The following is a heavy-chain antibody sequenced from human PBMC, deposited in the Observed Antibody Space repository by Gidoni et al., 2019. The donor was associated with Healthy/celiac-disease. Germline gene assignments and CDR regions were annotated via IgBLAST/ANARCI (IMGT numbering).Heavy chain of an antibody. V-gene: IGHV3-23*01. J-gene: IGHJ4*02. D-gene: IGHD3-22*01. Sequence: EVQLLESGGGLVQPGGSLRLSCAASGFPFSSYAMSWVRQAPGKGLEWVSAISGSGGSTYYADSVKGRFTISRDNSKNTLYLQMNSLRAEDTAVYYCAKDPSSSSMMASSGRDYWGQGTLVTVSS. CDR2: ISGSGGST. CDR3: AKDPSSSSMMASSGRDY. CDR1: GFPFSSYA.